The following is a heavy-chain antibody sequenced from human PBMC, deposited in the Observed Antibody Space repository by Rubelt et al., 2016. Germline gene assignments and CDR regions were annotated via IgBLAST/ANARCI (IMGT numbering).Heavy chain of an antibody. J-gene: IGHJ4*02. CDR3: ERVRDDYSSPINY. Sequence: PGGSLRLSCAASGFTFSTYGMNWVRQAPGKGLEWVSAISGSGGSTYYADAVKGRFTISRDFPKNTLHLQMSSLRAEDTAVYYCERVRDDYSSPINYWGQGTLVTVSS. V-gene: IGHV3-23*01. CDR1: GFTFSTYG. D-gene: IGHD3-16*01. CDR2: ISGSGGST.